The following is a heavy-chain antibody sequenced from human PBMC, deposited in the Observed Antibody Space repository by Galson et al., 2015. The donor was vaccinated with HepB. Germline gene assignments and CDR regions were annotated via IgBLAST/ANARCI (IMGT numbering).Heavy chain of an antibody. CDR3: ARDGNYHGMDV. Sequence: SCKASGYTFTSDGISWVRQAPGQGLEWMGRISSYNGNSNSAQKLQGRFSMTTDTSTNTTYMELRGLRSDDTAVYYCARDGNYHGMDVWGQGTTVTVSS. CDR2: ISSYNGNS. CDR1: GYTFTSDG. J-gene: IGHJ6*02. D-gene: IGHD1-1*01. V-gene: IGHV1-18*01.